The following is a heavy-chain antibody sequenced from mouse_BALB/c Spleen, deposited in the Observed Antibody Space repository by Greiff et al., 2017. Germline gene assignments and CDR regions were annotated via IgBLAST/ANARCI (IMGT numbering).Heavy chain of an antibody. V-gene: IGHV1-9*01. CDR2: ILPGSGST. Sequence: SGAELMKPGASVKISCKATGYTFSSYWIEWVKQRPGHGLEWIGEILPGSGSTNYNEKFKGKATFTADTSSNTAYMQLSSLTSEDSAVYYCARKGGNYVPVAYWGQGTLVTVSA. CDR1: GYTFSSYW. D-gene: IGHD2-1*01. J-gene: IGHJ3*01. CDR3: ARKGGNYVPVAY.